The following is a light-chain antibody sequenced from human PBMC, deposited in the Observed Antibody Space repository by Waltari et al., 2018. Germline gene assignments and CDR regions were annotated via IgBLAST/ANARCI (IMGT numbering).Light chain of an antibody. V-gene: IGLV1-44*01. CDR1: SSNIGSNS. CDR2: RDY. J-gene: IGLJ2*01. CDR3: AAWDDSLNAVI. Sequence: QSVLTQPPPASGTPGPRVSLPCSGSSSNIGSNSINWYQQLPGTAPKLLIYRDYQRPSGVPDRFSGSKSGTSASLAISWLQSEDEADYYCAAWDDSLNAVIFGGGTKLTVL.